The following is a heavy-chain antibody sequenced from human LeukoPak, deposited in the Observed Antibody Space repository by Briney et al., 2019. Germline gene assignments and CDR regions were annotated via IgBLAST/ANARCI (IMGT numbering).Heavy chain of an antibody. Sequence: PSETLSLTCTVSGGSISTYYWSWIRQPPGKRLEWIGYIYYIGSTNYNPSLNNRVTISIDWSRNQFSLKLNSVTPADTAVYYCARAPQDGSNWSHYFDHWGRVALVTVSS. CDR3: ARAPQDGSNWSHYFDH. J-gene: IGHJ4*02. D-gene: IGHD6-13*01. V-gene: IGHV4-59*01. CDR2: IYYIGST. CDR1: GGSISTYY.